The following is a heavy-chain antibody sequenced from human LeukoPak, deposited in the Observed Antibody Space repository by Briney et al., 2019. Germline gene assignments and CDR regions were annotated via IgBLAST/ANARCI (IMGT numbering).Heavy chain of an antibody. D-gene: IGHD3-9*01. J-gene: IGHJ6*02. V-gene: IGHV4-34*01. CDR3: ARDGFYDILTGYPYGMDV. Sequence: SETLSLTCAVYGGSFRAYYWSWIRQPPGKGLEWIGEINHSGSTNYNPSLKSRVTISVDTSKNQFSLKLSSVTAADTAVYYCARDGFYDILTGYPYGMDVWGQGTTVTVSS. CDR1: GGSFRAYY. CDR2: INHSGST.